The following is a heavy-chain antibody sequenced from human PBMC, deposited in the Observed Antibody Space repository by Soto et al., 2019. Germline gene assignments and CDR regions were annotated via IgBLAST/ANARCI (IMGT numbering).Heavy chain of an antibody. CDR3: AKGVRTLIVVVISDALDI. D-gene: IGHD3-22*01. CDR2: ISGSGGST. CDR1: GFTFRGYA. V-gene: IGHV3-23*01. J-gene: IGHJ3*02. Sequence: EMQLLESGGGLVQPGGSLRLSCEASGFTFRGYAMSWVRQAPGKGLEWVSTISGSGGSTFYADSVKGRFTISRDNSRDTLYLQMHSLRAECTAVYYCAKGVRTLIVVVISDALDIWGQGTMVTVSS.